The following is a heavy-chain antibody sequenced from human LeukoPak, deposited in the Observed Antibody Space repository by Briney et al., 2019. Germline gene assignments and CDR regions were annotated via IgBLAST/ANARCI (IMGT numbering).Heavy chain of an antibody. CDR3: ARRASRFGQYYFDY. V-gene: IGHV4-59*08. CDR1: GGSISSYY. J-gene: IGHJ4*02. D-gene: IGHD3-10*01. Sequence: SETLSLTCTVSGGSISSYYWSWTRQPPGKGLEWIGYIYYSGSTNYNPSLKSRVTISVDTSKNQFSLKLSPVTAADTAVYYCARRASRFGQYYFDYWGQGTLVTVSS. CDR2: IYYSGST.